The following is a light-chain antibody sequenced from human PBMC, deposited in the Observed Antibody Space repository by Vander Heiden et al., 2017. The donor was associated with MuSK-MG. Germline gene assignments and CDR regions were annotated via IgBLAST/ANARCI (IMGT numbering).Light chain of an antibody. Sequence: IQLTQSPSSLSASVGDRVTITCRASQGISSYLAWYQQKPGKAPKLLIYAASTLQSGVPSRFSGSGYGTDFTLTISSRQPEDFATYYCQQLNSYPLLTFGGGTKVEIK. V-gene: IGKV1-9*01. CDR3: QQLNSYPLLT. CDR1: QGISSY. J-gene: IGKJ4*01. CDR2: AAS.